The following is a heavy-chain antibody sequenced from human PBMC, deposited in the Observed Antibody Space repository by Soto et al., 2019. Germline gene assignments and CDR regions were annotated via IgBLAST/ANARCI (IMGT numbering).Heavy chain of an antibody. CDR3: ARGDYGGNSYYFDY. CDR1: GGSISSYY. D-gene: IGHD4-17*01. Sequence: SETLSLTCTVSGGSISSYYCSWIRQPPGKGLEWIGYIYYSGSANYNPSLKSRVTISVDTSKNQFSLKLSSVTAADMAVYYCARGDYGGNSYYFDYWGQGTLVTVSS. CDR2: IYYSGSA. J-gene: IGHJ4*02. V-gene: IGHV4-59*01.